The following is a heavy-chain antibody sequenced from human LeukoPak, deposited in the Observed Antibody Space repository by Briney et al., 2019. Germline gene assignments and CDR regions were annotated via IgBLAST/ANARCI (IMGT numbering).Heavy chain of an antibody. Sequence: GGSLRLSCAASGFTVITNDMTWVRQAPGKGLECVSVLYSDGNTKYTDSVQGRFTISRDNSKNTLYLEMNSLSPDDTAVYYCARGVEPLAANTLAYWGQGTLVTVSP. J-gene: IGHJ4*02. CDR1: GFTVITND. CDR2: LYSDGNT. V-gene: IGHV3-53*01. D-gene: IGHD1-14*01. CDR3: ARGVEPLAANTLAY.